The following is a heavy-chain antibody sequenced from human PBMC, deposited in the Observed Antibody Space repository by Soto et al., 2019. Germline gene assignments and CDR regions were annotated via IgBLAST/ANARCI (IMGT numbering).Heavy chain of an antibody. V-gene: IGHV3-30-3*01. CDR2: LSFDGNNI. CDR3: ARGPIGDAAMVTNYFDY. J-gene: IGHJ4*02. D-gene: IGHD5-18*01. Sequence: QVQLVESGGGVVQPGRSLRLSCAASGFTFSNYAIHWVRQAAGKGLEWVAVLSFDGNNIHYADSVKGRFTVSRDNSKNTLFLQMNSLRPEDTALYYCARGPIGDAAMVTNYFDYWGQGTRVTVSS. CDR1: GFTFSNYA.